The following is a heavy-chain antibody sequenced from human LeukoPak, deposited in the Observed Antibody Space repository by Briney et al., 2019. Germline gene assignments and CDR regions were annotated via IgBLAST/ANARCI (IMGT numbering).Heavy chain of an antibody. J-gene: IGHJ4*02. CDR1: GFTFSSYA. D-gene: IGHD6-13*01. CDR3: AKGYSSSWYYFDY. CDR2: ISGSGGTT. Sequence: PGGSLRLSCAASGFTFSSYAMSWVRQAPGKGLEWVSSISGSGGTTYYADSVKGRFTISRDNSKHTLYLQMNSLRAEDTAVYYCAKGYSSSWYYFDYWGQGTLVTVSS. V-gene: IGHV3-23*01.